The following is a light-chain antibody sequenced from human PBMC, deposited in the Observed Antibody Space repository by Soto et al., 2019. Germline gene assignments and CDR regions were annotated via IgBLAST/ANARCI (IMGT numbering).Light chain of an antibody. Sequence: GDRVTITCRASQTTNTWLAWYQQKPGTAPKLLIYDASSLEGGVPSWFSASGSGTEFTLTISSLQPDDLATYYCQQYISYPYTFGQGTKVEIK. CDR1: QTTNTW. CDR2: DAS. V-gene: IGKV1-5*01. J-gene: IGKJ2*01. CDR3: QQYISYPYT.